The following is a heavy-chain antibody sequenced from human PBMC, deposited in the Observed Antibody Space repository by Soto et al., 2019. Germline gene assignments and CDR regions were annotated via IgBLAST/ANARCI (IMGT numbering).Heavy chain of an antibody. D-gene: IGHD2-8*01. Sequence: QVPLVQSGAEVKKPGASVKVSCKASGYTFTGYYMHWVRQAPGQGLEWMGWINPNSGGTNYAQKFQGRVTMTRDTSISTAYMELRRLRSDDTAVYYCARGDSDCTNGVGYHYYYYGMDVWGQGTTVTVSS. J-gene: IGHJ6*02. CDR2: INPNSGGT. CDR1: GYTFTGYY. V-gene: IGHV1-2*02. CDR3: ARGDSDCTNGVGYHYYYYGMDV.